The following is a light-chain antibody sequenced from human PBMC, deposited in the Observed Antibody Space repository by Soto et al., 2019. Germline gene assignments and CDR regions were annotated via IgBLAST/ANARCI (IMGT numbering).Light chain of an antibody. CDR2: RND. Sequence: QSVLTQPPSVSGTPGQRVTISCSGNTSNIGSNYVYWYQHLPGSAPKLLIHRNDQWPSGVPARFSGSASGTSASLAINGLRSADEADYYCAAWDCSLSAFLFGGGTKLTVL. CDR3: AAWDCSLSAFL. J-gene: IGLJ2*01. CDR1: TSNIGSNY. V-gene: IGLV1-47*01.